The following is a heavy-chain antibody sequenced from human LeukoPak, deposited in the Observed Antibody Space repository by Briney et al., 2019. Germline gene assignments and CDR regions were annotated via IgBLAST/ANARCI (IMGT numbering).Heavy chain of an antibody. CDR2: IYYSGST. D-gene: IGHD3-3*01. CDR1: GDSISSSSYY. Sequence: PSETLSLTCTVSGDSISSSSYYWGWLRQPPGKGLEWIGSIYYSGSTYYNPSLKSRVTISVDTSKNQFSLKLSSVTAADTAVYYCARIQLYYDFWSGYYHTFDYWGQGTLVTVSS. V-gene: IGHV4-39*01. J-gene: IGHJ4*02. CDR3: ARIQLYYDFWSGYYHTFDY.